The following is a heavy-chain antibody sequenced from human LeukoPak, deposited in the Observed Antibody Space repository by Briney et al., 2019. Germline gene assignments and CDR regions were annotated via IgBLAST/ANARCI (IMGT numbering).Heavy chain of an antibody. CDR1: GYTFTSYG. J-gene: IGHJ4*02. Sequence: ASVKVSCKASGYTFTSYGISWVRQAPGQGLEWMGWISAYNGNTNYAQRLQGRVTMTTDTSTSTAYMELRSLRSDDTAVYYCARNPTVNSSGWSYDYWGQGTLVTVSS. V-gene: IGHV1-18*01. D-gene: IGHD6-19*01. CDR2: ISAYNGNT. CDR3: ARNPTVNSSGWSYDY.